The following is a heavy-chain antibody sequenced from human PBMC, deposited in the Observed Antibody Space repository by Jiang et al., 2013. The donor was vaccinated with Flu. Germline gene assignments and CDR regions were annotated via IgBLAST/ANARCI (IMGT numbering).Heavy chain of an antibody. V-gene: IGHV1-18*01. Sequence: SGAEVKEPGASVKVSCKTSGYTFTSYGISWVRQAPGQGLEWMGWISTWNGDTNYAKKIQGRVTMTTDTPTSTAYMELRSLRSDDTAVYYCARDFYCPGGGCWDCFDPWGQGTLVTVSS. CDR3: ARDFYCPGGGCWDCFDP. CDR1: GYTFTSYG. J-gene: IGHJ5*02. CDR2: ISTWNGDT. D-gene: IGHD2-8*02.